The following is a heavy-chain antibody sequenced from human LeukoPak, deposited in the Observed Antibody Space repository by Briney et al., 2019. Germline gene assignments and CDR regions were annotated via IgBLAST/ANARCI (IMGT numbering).Heavy chain of an antibody. CDR2: ISYGGSNK. D-gene: IGHD6-13*01. CDR1: GFTFSSYA. J-gene: IGHJ4*02. V-gene: IGHV3-30*04. Sequence: GGSLRLSCAASGFTFSSYAMHWVRQAPGKGLEWVAVISYGGSNKYYADSVKGRFTISRDDSKNTLYLQMNSLRAEDTAVYYCARDSEDSSSALDYWGQGTLVTVSS. CDR3: ARDSEDSSSALDY.